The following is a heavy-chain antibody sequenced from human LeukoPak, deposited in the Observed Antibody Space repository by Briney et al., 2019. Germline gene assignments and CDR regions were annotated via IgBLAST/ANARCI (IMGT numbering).Heavy chain of an antibody. CDR2: ISYDGSNI. CDR1: GFTFSSYG. Sequence: QPGGSLRLSCAASGFTFSSYGMHWVRRAPGKGLEWVAVISYDGSNIYYADSVKGRFTISRDNSKNTLYLQMNSLRAEDTAVYYCAKGWDLWGQGTLVTVSS. J-gene: IGHJ5*02. CDR3: AKGWDL. V-gene: IGHV3-30*18.